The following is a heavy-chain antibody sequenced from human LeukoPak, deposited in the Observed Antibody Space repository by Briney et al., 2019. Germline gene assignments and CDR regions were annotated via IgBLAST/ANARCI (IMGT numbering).Heavy chain of an antibody. CDR2: INGAGSST. V-gene: IGHV3-74*01. CDR1: GLTFSNSW. D-gene: IGHD5-18*01. Sequence: GGSLRLSCAASGLTFSNSWMHWVRQAPGEGLVWVSRINGAGSSTNYADSVKGRFTISRDNAKNTLYLQMNSLRAEDTAVYYCARGVDNSYGYVFWGQGTLVTVSS. J-gene: IGHJ4*02. CDR3: ARGVDNSYGYVF.